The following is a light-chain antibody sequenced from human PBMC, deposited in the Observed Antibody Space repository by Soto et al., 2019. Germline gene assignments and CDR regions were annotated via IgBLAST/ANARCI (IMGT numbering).Light chain of an antibody. CDR2: KAS. Sequence: DIQMTQSPSTLSASVGDRVTVTCRASQSISSWLAWYQQKPGKAPKLLIYKASSLESGVPSRFSGSGSGTEFTLTISSLQPDDFATYYCQQYNSYSFGHGTKVDIX. CDR1: QSISSW. V-gene: IGKV1-5*03. CDR3: QQYNSYS. J-gene: IGKJ1*01.